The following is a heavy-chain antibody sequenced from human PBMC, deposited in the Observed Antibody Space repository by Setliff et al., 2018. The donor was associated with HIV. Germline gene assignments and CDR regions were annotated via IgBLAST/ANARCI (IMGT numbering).Heavy chain of an antibody. CDR1: GGSMRSTTYY. J-gene: IGHJ6*03. D-gene: IGHD3-10*01. V-gene: IGHV4-39*07. Sequence: PSETLSLTCTVSGGSMRSTTYYWGWVRQPPGKGLEWLGEIDHTGSTNYNLSLKSRITMSADPSKNQFSLKVRSVIAADTALYYCARGRNYGSPYFYYMDVWASGTTVTVSS. CDR3: ARGRNYGSPYFYYMDV. CDR2: IDHTGST.